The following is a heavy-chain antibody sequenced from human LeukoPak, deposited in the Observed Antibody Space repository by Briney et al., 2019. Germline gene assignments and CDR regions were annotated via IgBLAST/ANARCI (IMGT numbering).Heavy chain of an antibody. CDR2: IGDSGGGT. CDR3: AKGGPRSVWYIFDC. Sequence: GGSLRLSCAAAGFTFSNYAMTWVRQAPGKGLEWVSGIGDSGGGTYYADSVKGRFTISRDNSKNTLDLQMNSLRAEDTALYYCAKGGPRSVWYIFDCWGQGTLVPVSS. J-gene: IGHJ4*02. D-gene: IGHD6-19*01. V-gene: IGHV3-23*01. CDR1: GFTFSNYA.